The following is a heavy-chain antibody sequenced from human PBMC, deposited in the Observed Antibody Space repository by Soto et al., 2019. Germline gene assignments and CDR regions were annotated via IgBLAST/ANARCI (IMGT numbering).Heavy chain of an antibody. CDR1: GGTFSSYT. D-gene: IGHD3-22*01. CDR2: IIPILGIA. J-gene: IGHJ6*02. V-gene: IGHV1-69*04. CDR3: AREYYYDSRSYGMDV. Sequence: GASVKVSCKASGGTFSSYTISWVRPAPGQGLEWMGRIIPILGIANYAQKFQGRVTITADKSTSTAYMELSSLRSEDTALYYCAREYYYDSRSYGMDVWGQGTTVTVSS.